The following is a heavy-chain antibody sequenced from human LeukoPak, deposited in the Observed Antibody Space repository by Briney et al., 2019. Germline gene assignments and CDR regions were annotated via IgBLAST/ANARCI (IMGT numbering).Heavy chain of an antibody. CDR1: GGSFSGYY. V-gene: IGHV4-34*01. Sequence: SETLSLTCAVYGGSFSGYYWSWIRQPPGKGLEWIGSIYYSGSTYYNPSLKSRVTISVDTSKNQFSLKLSSVTAADTAVYYCARYSNSNWFDPWGQGTLVTVSS. CDR3: ARYSNSNWFDP. D-gene: IGHD4-11*01. CDR2: IYYSGST. J-gene: IGHJ5*02.